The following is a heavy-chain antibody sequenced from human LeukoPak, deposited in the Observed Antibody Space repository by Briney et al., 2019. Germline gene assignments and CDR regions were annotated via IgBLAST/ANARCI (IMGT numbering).Heavy chain of an antibody. J-gene: IGHJ4*02. CDR1: GGRFSRYA. CDR2: IIPFFDIP. V-gene: IGHV1-69*04. D-gene: IGHD3-9*01. Sequence: GASVKVSCKACGGRFSRYAIRWVRQAPGQGLEWMGRIIPFFDIPTYAPKFQGTVIITADRSTSTVYMDLNSLRSDDTAVYYCAREYDLLTGYLTFWGQGTLVTVSS. CDR3: AREYDLLTGYLTF.